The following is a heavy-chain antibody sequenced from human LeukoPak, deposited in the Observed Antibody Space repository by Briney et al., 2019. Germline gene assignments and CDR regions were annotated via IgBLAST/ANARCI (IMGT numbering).Heavy chain of an antibody. CDR1: GYIFTRYY. CDR2: IHPSGGST. D-gene: IGHD5-24*01. Sequence: ASVKVSCKASGYIFTRYYMHWVRQAPGQGLEWMGIIHPSGGSTSYAQNFQGGVTMTRDATTNTVYLELSSLRSEDTAVYYCARDFGEMPNYWGQGTLVTVSS. J-gene: IGHJ4*02. CDR3: ARDFGEMPNY. V-gene: IGHV1-46*01.